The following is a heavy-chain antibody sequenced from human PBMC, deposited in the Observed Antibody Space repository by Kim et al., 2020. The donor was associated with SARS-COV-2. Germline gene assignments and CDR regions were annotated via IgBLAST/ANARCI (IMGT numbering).Heavy chain of an antibody. Sequence: KNYVDSGKGRFTISGDNAKNSLYLEMNSLGADDTGVYYCARDRAYSTFDYWGQGTQVTVST. CDR3: ARDRAYSTFDY. D-gene: IGHD4-4*01. CDR2: K. J-gene: IGHJ4*02. V-gene: IGHV3-7*03.